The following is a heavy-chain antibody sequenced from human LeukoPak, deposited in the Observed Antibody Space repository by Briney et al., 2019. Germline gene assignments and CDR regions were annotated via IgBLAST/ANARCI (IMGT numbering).Heavy chain of an antibody. V-gene: IGHV3-23*01. CDR1: GFTFSSYA. CDR2: ISSSGGIT. CDR3: AKRPGFTDY. J-gene: IGHJ4*02. Sequence: GGSLRLSCAASGFTFSSYAMSWVRQAPGKGLEWVSSISSSGGITFYADSVKGRFTISRDNSKNTLYLQMNSLRAEDTAVYYCAKRPGFTDYWGQGTLVTVSS. D-gene: IGHD2-15*01.